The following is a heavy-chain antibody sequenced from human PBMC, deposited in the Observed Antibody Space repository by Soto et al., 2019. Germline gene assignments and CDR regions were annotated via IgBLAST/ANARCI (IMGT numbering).Heavy chain of an antibody. V-gene: IGHV4-31*03. J-gene: IGHJ4*02. Sequence: SETLSLTCTVSGGSISSGGYYWSWIRQHPGKGLEWIGYIYYSGSTYYNPSLKSRVTISVDTSKNQFSLKLSSVTAADTAVYYCARDHCGSSGCPGNYFDYWGQGTLVTVSS. CDR3: ARDHCGSSGCPGNYFDY. CDR2: IYYSGST. D-gene: IGHD6-19*01. CDR1: GGSISSGGYY.